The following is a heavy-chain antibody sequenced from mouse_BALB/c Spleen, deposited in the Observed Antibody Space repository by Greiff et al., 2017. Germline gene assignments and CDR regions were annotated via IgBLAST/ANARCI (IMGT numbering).Heavy chain of an antibody. CDR3: ARDIQYYFDY. V-gene: IGHV7-3*02. J-gene: IGHJ2*01. Sequence: VQLKESGGGLVQPGGSLRLSCATSGFTFTDYYMSWVRQPPGKALEWLGFIRNKANGYTTEYSASVKGRFTISRDNSQSILYLQMNTLRAEDSATYYCARDIQYYFDYWGQGTTLTVSS. CDR2: IRNKANGYTT. CDR1: GFTFTDYY.